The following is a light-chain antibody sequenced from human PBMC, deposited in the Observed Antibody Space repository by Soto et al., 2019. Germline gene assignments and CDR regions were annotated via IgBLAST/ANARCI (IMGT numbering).Light chain of an antibody. CDR2: EVS. CDR3: SSYTSSSTLV. V-gene: IGLV2-14*01. J-gene: IGLJ3*02. CDR1: SRDVGGYNY. Sequence: QSALTQPASVSGSPGQSITISCTGTSRDVGGYNYVSWYQQHPGKAPKLMIYEVSNRPSGVSNRFSGSKSGNTASLTISGLQAEDEADYYCSSYTSSSTLVFGGGTQLTVL.